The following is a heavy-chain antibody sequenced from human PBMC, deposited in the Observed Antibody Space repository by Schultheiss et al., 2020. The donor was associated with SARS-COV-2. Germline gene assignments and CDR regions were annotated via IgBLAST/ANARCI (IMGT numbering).Heavy chain of an antibody. D-gene: IGHD3-9*01. Sequence: SETLSLTCTVSGGSISSYYWSWIRQPAGKGLEWIGRFHTSGTTNYNPSLKSRVTISVDKSKNQFSLKLSSVTAADTAVYYCAWYYDILTGLDYWGQGTLVTVSS. V-gene: IGHV4-4*07. J-gene: IGHJ4*02. CDR1: GGSISSYY. CDR2: FHTSGTT. CDR3: AWYYDILTGLDY.